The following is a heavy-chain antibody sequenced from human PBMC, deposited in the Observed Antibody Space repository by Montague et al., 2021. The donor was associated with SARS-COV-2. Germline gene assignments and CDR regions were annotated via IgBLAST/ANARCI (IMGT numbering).Heavy chain of an antibody. V-gene: IGHV6-1*01. CDR3: ARAERGSCGDGNCYQYFFNY. CDR2: TYYRSEWYS. Sequence: CAISGDSVSTNSGTWIWVRLSPSRGLEWLGRTYYRSEWYSDYSVSVKSRISINPDTSKNQFSLQLNSVTPEDTAVYYCARAERGSCGDGNCYQYFFNYWGQGTLVTVSS. J-gene: IGHJ4*02. CDR1: GDSVSTNSGT. D-gene: IGHD2-15*01.